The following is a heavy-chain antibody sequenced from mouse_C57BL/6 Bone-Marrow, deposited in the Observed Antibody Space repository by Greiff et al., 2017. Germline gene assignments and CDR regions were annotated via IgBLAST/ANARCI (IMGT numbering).Heavy chain of an antibody. D-gene: IGHD2-4*01. J-gene: IGHJ4*01. V-gene: IGHV2-5*01. CDR2: IWRGGST. CDR1: GFSLTSYG. CDR3: AKRRLRRRGYYAMDY. Sequence: VQLQESGPGLVQPSQSLSITCTVSGFSLTSYGVHWVRQSPGQGLEWLGVIWRGGSTDYNAAFMSRLSITKDNSKSQVFFKINSLQADDTAIYYCAKRRLRRRGYYAMDYWGQGTSVTVSS.